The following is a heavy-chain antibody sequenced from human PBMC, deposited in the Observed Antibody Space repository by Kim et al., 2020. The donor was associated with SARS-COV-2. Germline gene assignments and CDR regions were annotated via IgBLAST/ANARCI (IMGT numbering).Heavy chain of an antibody. J-gene: IGHJ5*02. CDR2: INPNSGGT. Sequence: ASVKVSCKASGYTFTGYYMHWVRQAPGQGLEWMGWINPNSGGTNYAQKFQGRVTMTRDTSISTAYMELSRLRSDDTAVYYCARDVVPAAMEGFDPWGQGTLVTVSS. V-gene: IGHV1-2*02. CDR3: ARDVVPAAMEGFDP. CDR1: GYTFTGYY. D-gene: IGHD2-2*01.